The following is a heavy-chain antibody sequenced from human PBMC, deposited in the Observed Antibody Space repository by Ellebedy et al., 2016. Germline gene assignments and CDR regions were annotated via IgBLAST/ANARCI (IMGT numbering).Heavy chain of an antibody. Sequence: GESLKISCAASGFTFSDYYMSWLRQAPGKGLEWVSYISSRSSYTNYADSVKGRFTISGDKAKNSLYLQMNSLRAEDTAVYYCARFLNKSESRSSLSPYYYGLDVWGQGTTVTVSS. CDR1: GFTFSDYY. V-gene: IGHV3-11*03. J-gene: IGHJ6*02. CDR3: ARFLNKSESRSSLSPYYYGLDV. D-gene: IGHD3-10*01. CDR2: ISSRSSYT.